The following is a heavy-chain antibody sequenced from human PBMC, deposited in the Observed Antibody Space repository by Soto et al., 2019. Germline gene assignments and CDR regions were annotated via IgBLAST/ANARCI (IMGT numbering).Heavy chain of an antibody. D-gene: IGHD3-10*01. V-gene: IGHV3-33*01. CDR1: GFTFSSYG. CDR3: ASVWFGESDSRTYYGMDV. J-gene: IGHJ6*02. CDR2: IWYDGSNK. Sequence: GGSLRLSCAASGFTFSSYGMHWVRQAPGKGLEWVAVIWYDGSNKYYADSVKGRFTISRDNSKNTLYLQMNSLGAEDTAVYYCASVWFGESDSRTYYGMDVWGQGTTVTVSS.